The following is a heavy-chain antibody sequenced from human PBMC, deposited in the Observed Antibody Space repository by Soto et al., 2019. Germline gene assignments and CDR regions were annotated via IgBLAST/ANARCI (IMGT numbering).Heavy chain of an antibody. J-gene: IGHJ6*03. Sequence: PSETLSLTCTVSGGSISSSSYYWGWIRQPPGKGLEWIGSIYYSGSTYYNPSLKSRVTISVDTSKNQFSLKLSSVTAADTAVYYCARQGDGETYYYYYYMDVWGKGTTVTVSS. CDR1: GGSISSSSYY. D-gene: IGHD3-10*01. CDR3: ARQGDGETYYYYYYMDV. CDR2: IYYSGST. V-gene: IGHV4-39*01.